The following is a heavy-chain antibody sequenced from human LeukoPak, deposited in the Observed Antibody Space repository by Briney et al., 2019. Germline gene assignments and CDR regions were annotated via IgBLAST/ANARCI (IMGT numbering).Heavy chain of an antibody. D-gene: IGHD2-2*01. V-gene: IGHV3-66*01. CDR1: GFTVSSNY. Sequence: GGSLRLSCAASGFTVSSNYMSWVRQAPGKGLEWVSVIYSGGSTYYADSVKGRFTISRDNSKNTLYLQMNSLRAEDTAVYYCVVSRGNYFDYWAREPWSPSPQ. CDR3: VVSRGNYFDY. J-gene: IGHJ4*02. CDR2: IYSGGST.